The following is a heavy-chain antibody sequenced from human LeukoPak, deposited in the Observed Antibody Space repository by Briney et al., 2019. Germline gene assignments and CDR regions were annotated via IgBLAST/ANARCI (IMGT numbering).Heavy chain of an antibody. CDR1: GFRFSGYG. J-gene: IGHJ4*02. V-gene: IGHV3-30*02. Sequence: GGSLRLSCAASGFRFSGYGMHWVRQVPGKGLEWLAFIRYDGSTKFYTDSVKGRFAISRDNSKNTLSLQMNSLRTEDTAVYYCAALNTGTFVDYWGQGTLVTVSS. CDR2: IRYDGSTK. D-gene: IGHD4-17*01. CDR3: AALNTGTFVDY.